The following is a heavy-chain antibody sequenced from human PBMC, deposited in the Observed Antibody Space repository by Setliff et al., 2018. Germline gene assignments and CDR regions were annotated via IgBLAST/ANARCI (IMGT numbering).Heavy chain of an antibody. V-gene: IGHV1-69*05. CDR2: IIPIFGTA. CDR3: ARAAYSGSPNWFDP. J-gene: IGHJ5*02. CDR1: GGTFSSYA. Sequence: VKVSCKASGGTFSSYAISWVRQAPGQGLEWMGGIIPIFGTANYAQKFQGRVTITTDESTSTAYMELSSLRSEDTAVHYCARAAYSGSPNWFDPWGQGTLVTVSS. D-gene: IGHD1-26*01.